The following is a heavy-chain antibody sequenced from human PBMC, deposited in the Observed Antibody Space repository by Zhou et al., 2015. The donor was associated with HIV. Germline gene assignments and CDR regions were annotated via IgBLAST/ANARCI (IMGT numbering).Heavy chain of an antibody. V-gene: IGHV3-30*18. J-gene: IGHJ6*03. CDR3: AKTEISMVRGTNYYYMDV. CDR2: ISYDGTNK. D-gene: IGHD3-10*01. CDR1: GFTISNYG. Sequence: VQLVESGGGVVQPGKSVRLSCTVSGFTISNYGIHWVRLAPGKGLEWVAVISYDGTNKYYADSVKGRFTISRDNSKNTLYLQMNSLRAEDTAVYYCAKTEISMVRGTNYYYMDVWGKGTTVTVSS.